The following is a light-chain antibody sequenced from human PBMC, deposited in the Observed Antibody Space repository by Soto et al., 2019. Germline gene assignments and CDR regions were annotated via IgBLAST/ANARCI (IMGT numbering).Light chain of an antibody. Sequence: EIVLTQSPGTLSLSPGERATLSCRASQSVTSSYLAWYQQKPGQAPKLLIYGASSRAIGIPDRFSGSRSGTDFTLTISRLEPEDFAVYYCQQDGSSWTFGQGTKVEIK. J-gene: IGKJ1*01. CDR1: QSVTSSY. V-gene: IGKV3-20*01. CDR2: GAS. CDR3: QQDGSSWT.